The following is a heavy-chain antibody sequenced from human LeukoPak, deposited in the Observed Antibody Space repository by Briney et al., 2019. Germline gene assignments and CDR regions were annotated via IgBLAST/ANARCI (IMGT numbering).Heavy chain of an antibody. CDR1: GYTFTSYG. J-gene: IGHJ6*02. D-gene: IGHD6-13*01. V-gene: IGHV1-18*01. Sequence: ASVKVSCKASGYTFTSYGISWVRQAPGQGLGWMGWISAYNGNTNYAQKLQGRVTMTTDTSTSTAYMELRSLRSDDTAVYYCATVRAVPIIAAAGTSYYYGMDVWGQGTTVTVSS. CDR3: ATVRAVPIIAAAGTSYYYGMDV. CDR2: ISAYNGNT.